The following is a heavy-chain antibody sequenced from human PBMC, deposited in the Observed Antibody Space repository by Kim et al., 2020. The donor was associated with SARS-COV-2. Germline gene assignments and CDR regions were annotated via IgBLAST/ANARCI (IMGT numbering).Heavy chain of an antibody. CDR2: IYYSGNT. D-gene: IGHD1-26*01. Sequence: SETLSLTCAISSDSMSSYYWSWIRHLPGRGLEWIGYIYYSGNTDYNPSLKSRVSISWDTSKGNFSLDVTSLTAADTAVYYCARSEGSGSWRQFDHCGQG. CDR3: ARSEGSGSWRQFDH. V-gene: IGHV4-59*01. J-gene: IGHJ4*02. CDR1: SDSMSSYY.